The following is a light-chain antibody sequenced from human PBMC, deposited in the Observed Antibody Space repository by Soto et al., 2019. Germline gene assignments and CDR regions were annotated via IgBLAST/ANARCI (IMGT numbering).Light chain of an antibody. J-gene: IGKJ1*01. V-gene: IGKV1-5*01. CDR2: DAS. CDR3: QQYNSYGT. Sequence: DIQMTQSPSTLSASVGDRVTITCRASQSISSWLAWYQQKPGKAPKLLIYDASSLESGVPSRFSGSGSLTEFPLTISSLQPDDFATYYFQQYNSYGTFGQGTKVEIK. CDR1: QSISSW.